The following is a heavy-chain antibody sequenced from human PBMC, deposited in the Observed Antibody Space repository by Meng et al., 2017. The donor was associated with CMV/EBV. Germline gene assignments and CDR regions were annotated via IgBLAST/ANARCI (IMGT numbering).Heavy chain of an antibody. CDR1: GFTVSSNY. V-gene: IGHV3-66*02. Sequence: GSLRLSCAASGFTVSSNYMSWVRQAPGKGLEWVSVIYSGGSTYYADSVKGRFTISRDNSKNTLYLQMNSLRAEDTAVYYCAREGDFWSGYRDPYYYGMDVWGQGTTVTVSS. J-gene: IGHJ6*02. D-gene: IGHD3-3*01. CDR3: AREGDFWSGYRDPYYYGMDV. CDR2: IYSGGST.